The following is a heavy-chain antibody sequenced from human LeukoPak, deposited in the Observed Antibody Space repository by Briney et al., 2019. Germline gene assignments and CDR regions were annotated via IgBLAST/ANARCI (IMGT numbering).Heavy chain of an antibody. CDR2: ISGSGGST. CDR3: AKGARDSGSYYSALHY. Sequence: TGGSLRLSCAASGCTFSSYAMSWVRQAPGKGLEWVSAISGSGGSTYYADSVKGRFTISRDNSKNTLYVQMNSLRAEDTAVYYCAKGARDSGSYYSALHYWGQGTLVTVSS. CDR1: GCTFSSYA. V-gene: IGHV3-23*01. J-gene: IGHJ4*02. D-gene: IGHD3-10*01.